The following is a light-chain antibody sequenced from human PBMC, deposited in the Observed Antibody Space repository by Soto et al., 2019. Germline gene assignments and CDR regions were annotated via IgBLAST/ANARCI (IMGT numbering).Light chain of an antibody. CDR3: QQRSTT. J-gene: IGKJ5*01. CDR1: QGVSSN. V-gene: IGKV3D-11*01. Sequence: EIVVTQSPATLSVSPGERATLSCRASQGVSSNLAWYQQKPGQAPRLLIYDASIRATGIPARFTGSGSGTDFTLTITSLAPEDFALYYCQQRSTTFGQGTRLEIK. CDR2: DAS.